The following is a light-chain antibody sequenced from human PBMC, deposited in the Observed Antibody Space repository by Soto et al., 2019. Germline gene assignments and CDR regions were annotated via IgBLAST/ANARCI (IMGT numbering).Light chain of an antibody. CDR3: QQYNNWPRT. CDR1: HTVYNGY. V-gene: IGKV3-20*01. J-gene: IGKJ1*01. CDR2: GAS. Sequence: EIVLAQSPGTLSXXRXGXXXXXGRASHTVYNGYLAWYQQKPGQAPRLLIYGASSRATGIPDRFSGSGSGTDFTLTISRLEPEDFAVYYCQQYNNWPRTFGQGTKVDI.